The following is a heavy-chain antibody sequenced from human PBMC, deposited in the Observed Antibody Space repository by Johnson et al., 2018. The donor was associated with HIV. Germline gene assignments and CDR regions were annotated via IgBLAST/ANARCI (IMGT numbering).Heavy chain of an antibody. Sequence: QVQLVESGGDVVQPGRSLRLSCAAFGFDFNTHNIHWVRQAPGKGPEWVTLISYHGSDTYYADSVQGRFTISRDNSKNTLYLQMNSLRTEDAALYYCAKLIVNWNYDEEASRDFDIWGQGTMVTVSS. CDR1: GFDFNTHN. CDR3: AKLIVNWNYDEEASRDFDI. V-gene: IGHV3-30*04. CDR2: ISYHGSDT. J-gene: IGHJ3*02. D-gene: IGHD1-7*01.